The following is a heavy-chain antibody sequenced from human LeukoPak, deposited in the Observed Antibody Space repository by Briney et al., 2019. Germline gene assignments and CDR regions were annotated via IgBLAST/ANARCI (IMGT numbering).Heavy chain of an antibody. Sequence: PSETLSLTCTVSGGSISTSNYYWGWIRQPPGKGLEWIGNTFYSGSTYYSPSLRSRVTISLDTSRNQFSLKLNSVTAADTAVYYCTGQECGGGTCSHPHWGQGTLVTVSS. CDR2: TFYSGST. J-gene: IGHJ4*02. CDR3: TGQECGGGTCSHPH. D-gene: IGHD2-15*01. CDR1: GGSISTSNYY. V-gene: IGHV4-39*07.